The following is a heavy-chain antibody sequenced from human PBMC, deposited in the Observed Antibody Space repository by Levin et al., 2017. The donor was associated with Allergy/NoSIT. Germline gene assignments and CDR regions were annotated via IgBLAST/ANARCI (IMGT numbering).Heavy chain of an antibody. V-gene: IGHV3-9*01. Sequence: SLKISCAASGFTFDDYAMHWVRQAPGKGLEWVSGISWNSGSIGYADSVKGRFTISRDNAKNSLYLQMNSLRAEDTALYYCAKALRYSGSYGYFQHWGQGTLVTVSS. CDR1: GFTFDDYA. CDR3: AKALRYSGSYGYFQH. CDR2: ISWNSGSI. J-gene: IGHJ1*01. D-gene: IGHD1-26*01.